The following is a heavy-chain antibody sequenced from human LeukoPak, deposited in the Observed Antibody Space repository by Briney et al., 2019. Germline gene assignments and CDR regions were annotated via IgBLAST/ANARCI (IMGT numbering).Heavy chain of an antibody. J-gene: IGHJ4*02. CDR1: GFTFSRYW. CDR3: ARDGITMVRDLFDY. CDR2: VNSDGSST. Sequence: GGSLRLSCAASGFTFSRYWMHWVRQAPGKGLVWVSRVNSDGSSTTYADSVKGRFTISRDNAKNTLYLQMNSLRAEDTAVYYCARDGITMVRDLFDYWGQGTLVTVSS. D-gene: IGHD3-10*01. V-gene: IGHV3-74*01.